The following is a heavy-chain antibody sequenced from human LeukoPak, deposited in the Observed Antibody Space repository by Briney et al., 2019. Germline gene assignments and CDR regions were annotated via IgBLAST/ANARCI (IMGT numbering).Heavy chain of an antibody. CDR3: ARDFYYDSSGYYYFFDY. Sequence: ASVKVSCKASGYTFTSYGISWVRQAPGQGLEWMGWISAYNGNTSYAQKLQGRVTMTTDTSTSTAYMELRSLRSDDTAVYYCARDFYYDSSGYYYFFDYWGQGTLVTVSS. V-gene: IGHV1-18*01. CDR2: ISAYNGNT. D-gene: IGHD3-22*01. J-gene: IGHJ4*02. CDR1: GYTFTSYG.